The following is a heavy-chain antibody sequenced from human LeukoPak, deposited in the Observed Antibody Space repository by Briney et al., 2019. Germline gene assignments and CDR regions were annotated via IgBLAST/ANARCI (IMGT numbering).Heavy chain of an antibody. Sequence: QAGGSLRLSCAASGFSVSSNYMTWVRQAPGKGLEWVSGVSGSGDSTYYADSVKGRFTISRDNSKNTLYLQMNSLRAEDTAVYYCAKYMSSGYWGQGTLVTVSS. CDR2: VSGSGDST. J-gene: IGHJ4*02. D-gene: IGHD6-19*01. V-gene: IGHV3-23*01. CDR1: GFSVSSNY. CDR3: AKYMSSGY.